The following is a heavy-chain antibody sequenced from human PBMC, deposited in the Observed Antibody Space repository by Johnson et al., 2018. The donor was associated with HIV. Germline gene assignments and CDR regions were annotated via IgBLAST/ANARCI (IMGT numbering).Heavy chain of an antibody. V-gene: IGHV3-66*01. CDR2: IYSGGST. CDR1: GFTVNSNY. J-gene: IGHJ3*02. D-gene: IGHD3-22*01. CDR3: ARDVAATMIVVGGAYDAFDI. Sequence: VQLVESGGGLVQPGGSLRLSCAASGFTVNSNYMSWVRQAPGKGLEWVSVIYSGGSTYYADSVKGRFTISRDNSKNTLYLQMNSLRAEDTAVYYCARDVAATMIVVGGAYDAFDIWGQGTMVTVSS.